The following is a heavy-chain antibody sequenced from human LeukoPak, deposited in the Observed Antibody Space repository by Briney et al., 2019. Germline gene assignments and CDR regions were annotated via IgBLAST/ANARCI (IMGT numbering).Heavy chain of an antibody. Sequence: GGSLRLSCAASGFIVSSNYMSWVRQAPGKGLEWVSVIYSGGSTYYADSVKGRFTISRDNSKNTLYLQMNSLRAEDTAVYYCARDSPGTGVYGMDVWGQGTTVTVSS. J-gene: IGHJ6*02. CDR2: IYSGGST. CDR1: GFIVSSNY. D-gene: IGHD3-10*01. CDR3: ARDSPGTGVYGMDV. V-gene: IGHV3-53*01.